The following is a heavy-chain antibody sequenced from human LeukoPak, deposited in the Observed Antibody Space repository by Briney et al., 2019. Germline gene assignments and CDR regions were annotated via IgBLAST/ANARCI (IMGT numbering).Heavy chain of an antibody. V-gene: IGHV3-9*01. CDR3: AKDGGAGCSDDWCPPDS. Sequence: PGRSLRLSCAASGFNFGGYAMHWVRQAPGKGLEWVSGISWNGDYIAYADSVKGRFTISRDSAKNSLYLQMNSLNTDDTAFYFCAKDGGAGCSDDWCPPDSWGQGTLVTVSS. CDR2: ISWNGDYI. J-gene: IGHJ4*02. CDR1: GFNFGGYA. D-gene: IGHD3-9*01.